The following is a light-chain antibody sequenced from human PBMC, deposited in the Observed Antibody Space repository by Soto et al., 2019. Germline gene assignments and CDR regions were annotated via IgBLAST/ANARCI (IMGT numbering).Light chain of an antibody. Sequence: DIQMTQSPSSLSASVGDRVTITCQASQSISSYLNWYQQKPGKAPKLLIYTASSLQSGVPSRFSGSGSGTDFTLTISSLQPEDFATYYCQQSYSIPWTFGQGTKVDIK. CDR3: QQSYSIPWT. CDR2: TAS. V-gene: IGKV1-39*01. J-gene: IGKJ1*01. CDR1: QSISSY.